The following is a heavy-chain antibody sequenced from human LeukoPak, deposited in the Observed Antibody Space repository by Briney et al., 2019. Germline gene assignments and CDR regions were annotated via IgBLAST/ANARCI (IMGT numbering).Heavy chain of an antibody. CDR2: IFHSGNS. Sequence: SETLSLTCAVSSYSISSGSYWGWIRQSPGKGLEWVGSIFHSGNSYYNPSLKSRLTMSVDTSKNQFSLKLTAVTAADTALYYCARVTYVDDMLYQYFDYWGQGILVTVSS. D-gene: IGHD4-17*01. CDR1: SYSISSGSY. V-gene: IGHV4-38-2*01. CDR3: ARVTYVDDMLYQYFDY. J-gene: IGHJ4*02.